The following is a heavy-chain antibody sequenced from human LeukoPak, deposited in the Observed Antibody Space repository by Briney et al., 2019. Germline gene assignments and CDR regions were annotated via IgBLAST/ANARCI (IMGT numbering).Heavy chain of an antibody. CDR1: GFTFSDYY. CDR2: ISSSGSTI. Sequence: GGSLRLSCAASGFTFSDYYMSWIRQAPGKGLEWVSYISSSGSTIYYADSVKGRFTISRDNSKNTLYLQMNSLRAEDTAVYYCARTVHSGGTGGFGDYWGQGTLVTVSS. J-gene: IGHJ4*02. CDR3: ARTVHSGGTGGFGDY. V-gene: IGHV3-11*04. D-gene: IGHD2-15*01.